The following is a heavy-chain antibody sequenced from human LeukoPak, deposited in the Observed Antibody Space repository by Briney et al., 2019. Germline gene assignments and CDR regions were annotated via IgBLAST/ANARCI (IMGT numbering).Heavy chain of an antibody. CDR2: IYTSGST. V-gene: IGHV4-4*07. CDR1: GGSISSYY. D-gene: IGHD4-17*01. CDR3: ARDPPDYGDYGEYFQH. J-gene: IGHJ1*01. Sequence: PSETLSLTCTVSGGSISSYYWSWIRQPAGKGLEWIWRIYTSGSTNYNPSLKSRVTMSVDTSKNQFSLKLSSVTAADTAVYYCARDPPDYGDYGEYFQHWGQGTLVTVSS.